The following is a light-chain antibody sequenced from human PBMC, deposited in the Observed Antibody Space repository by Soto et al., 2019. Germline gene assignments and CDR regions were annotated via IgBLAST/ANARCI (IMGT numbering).Light chain of an antibody. CDR2: EVS. V-gene: IGLV2-14*02. J-gene: IGLJ1*01. CDR1: SSDVGSYNL. Sequence: QSALTQPASVSGSPGQSIIISCTGTSSDVGSYNLVSWYQQYPGKAPKLMIYEVSYRPSGVSNRFSGSKSGNTASLTISGLQAEDEADYYCSSFTTSSTRVFGTGTKVTVL. CDR3: SSFTTSSTRV.